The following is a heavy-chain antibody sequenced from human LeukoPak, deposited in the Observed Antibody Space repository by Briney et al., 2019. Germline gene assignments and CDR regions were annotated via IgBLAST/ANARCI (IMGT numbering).Heavy chain of an antibody. J-gene: IGHJ3*02. D-gene: IGHD1-14*01. CDR1: DFIVRSNY. Sequence: GSLRLSCAASDFIVRSNYMTWVRQAPGKELEWVSVIYNDGSAYYADSVRGRFTISRDTSKNTVYLQMNSLRAEDTAVYYCAIRGGPGSLDAFDIWRQGTMVTVSS. V-gene: IGHV3-53*01. CDR3: AIRGGPGSLDAFDI. CDR2: IYNDGSA.